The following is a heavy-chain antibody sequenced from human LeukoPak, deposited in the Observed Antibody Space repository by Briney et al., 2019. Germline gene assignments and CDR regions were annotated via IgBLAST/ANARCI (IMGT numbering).Heavy chain of an antibody. V-gene: IGHV3-30*04. D-gene: IGHD3-10*01. Sequence: GRSLRLSCAASGSTFSSYAMHWVRQAPGKGLEWVAVISYDGSNKYYADSVKGRFTISRDNSKNTLYLQMNSLRAEDTAVYYCAREVERFGEFDYWGQGTLVTVSS. CDR3: AREVERFGEFDY. CDR2: ISYDGSNK. J-gene: IGHJ4*02. CDR1: GSTFSSYA.